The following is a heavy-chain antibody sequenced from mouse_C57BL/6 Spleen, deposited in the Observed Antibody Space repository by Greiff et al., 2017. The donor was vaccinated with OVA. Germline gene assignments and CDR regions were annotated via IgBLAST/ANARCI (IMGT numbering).Heavy chain of an antibody. Sequence: QVQLQQSGPGLVAPSQSLSITCTVSGFSLTSYGVDWVRQSPGKGLEWLGVIWGVGSTNYNSALKSRLSISKDNSKSQVFLKMNSLQTDDTAMYYCARNYGSSLYYAMDYWGQGTSVTVSS. CDR2: IWGVGST. J-gene: IGHJ4*01. D-gene: IGHD1-1*01. CDR3: ARNYGSSLYYAMDY. CDR1: GFSLTSYG. V-gene: IGHV2-6*01.